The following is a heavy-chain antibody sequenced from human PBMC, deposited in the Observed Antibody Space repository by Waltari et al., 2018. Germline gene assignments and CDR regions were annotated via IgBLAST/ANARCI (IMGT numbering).Heavy chain of an antibody. CDR2: VNPSSSNT. V-gene: IGHV1-8*03. CDR3: ARAKDIVALDTYFDF. CDR1: GYIFTDYD. J-gene: IGHJ4*02. Sequence: QVQLVQSGTEVKKPGASVKVSCQASGYIFTDYDLHWVRQAPGQRLEWMGWVNPSSSNTGYAPTFRDRVTITSSISSRTAYMELSSLTSDDTAVYYCARAKDIVALDTYFDFWGQGTLVTVSS. D-gene: IGHD2-15*01.